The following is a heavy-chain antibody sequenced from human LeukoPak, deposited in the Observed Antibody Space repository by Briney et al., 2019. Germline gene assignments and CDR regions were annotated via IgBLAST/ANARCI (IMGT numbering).Heavy chain of an antibody. Sequence: GGSLRLSCAASGFTFSSYAMSWVRQAPGKGLEWVSAISGSGGSTYYADSVKGRFTISRDNSKNTLYLQMNSLRAEDTAVYYCAKAGDYYGSGSYYSYWGQGTLVTVSS. CDR1: GFTFSSYA. CDR3: AKAGDYYGSGSYYSY. V-gene: IGHV3-23*01. J-gene: IGHJ4*02. D-gene: IGHD3-10*01. CDR2: ISGSGGST.